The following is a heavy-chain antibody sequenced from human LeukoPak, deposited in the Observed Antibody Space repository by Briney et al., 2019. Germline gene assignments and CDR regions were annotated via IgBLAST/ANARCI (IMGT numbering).Heavy chain of an antibody. V-gene: IGHV4-59*01. CDR2: IYYSGST. J-gene: IGHJ4*02. D-gene: IGHD4-17*01. CDR1: GGSISSYY. CDR3: ARGPATYGDYVSPFDY. Sequence: PSETLSLTCTVSGGSISSYYWSWIRQPPGEGLEWIGYIYYSGSTNYNPSLKSRVTISVDTSKNQFSLKLSSVTAADTAVYYCARGPATYGDYVSPFDYWGQGTLVTVSS.